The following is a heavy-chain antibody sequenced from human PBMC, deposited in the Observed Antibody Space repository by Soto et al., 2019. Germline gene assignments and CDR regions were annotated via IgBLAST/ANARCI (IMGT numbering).Heavy chain of an antibody. CDR3: AKDPTSSIAARSWFDP. CDR2: ISWNSGSI. CDR1: GFTFDDHA. D-gene: IGHD6-6*01. V-gene: IGHV3-9*01. J-gene: IGHJ5*02. Sequence: GGSLRLSCAASGFTFDDHAMHWVRQAPGKGLEWVSGISWNSGSIGYADSVKGRFTISRDNAKNSLYLQMNSLRAEDTALYYCAKDPTSSIAARSWFDPWGQGTLVTVSS.